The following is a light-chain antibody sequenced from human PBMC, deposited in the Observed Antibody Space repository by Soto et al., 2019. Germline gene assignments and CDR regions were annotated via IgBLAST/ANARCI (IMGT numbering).Light chain of an antibody. CDR2: GAS. CDR1: QIISDN. Sequence: DIVLTQSPATLSVSPGDRATISCRASQIISDNLAWYQQKRGQAPRLLIHGASTRATGIPARFSGSGSGTEFTLTISSLQSEDFAVYYCHQYDDWPPGYTFGQGTKLEI. CDR3: HQYDDWPPGYT. V-gene: IGKV3-15*01. J-gene: IGKJ2*01.